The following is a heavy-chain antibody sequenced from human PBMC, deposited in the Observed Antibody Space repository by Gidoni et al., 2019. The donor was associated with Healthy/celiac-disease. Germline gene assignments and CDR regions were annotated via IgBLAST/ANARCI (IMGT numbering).Heavy chain of an antibody. CDR3: AKDMGGYSGYGFDY. J-gene: IGHJ4*02. Sequence: EVQLVESGGVVVQPGGSLRLSCAAPGFTFDDDTMHWVRQAPGKGLECVSLISWDGGSTYYADSVKGRLTISRDNSKNSLYLQMNSLRTEDTALYYCAKDMGGYSGYGFDYWGQGTLVTVSS. CDR2: ISWDGGST. V-gene: IGHV3-43*01. CDR1: GFTFDDDT. D-gene: IGHD5-12*01.